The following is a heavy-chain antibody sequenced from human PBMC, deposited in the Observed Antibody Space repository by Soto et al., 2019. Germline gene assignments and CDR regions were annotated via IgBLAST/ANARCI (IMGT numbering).Heavy chain of an antibody. J-gene: IGHJ6*02. CDR1: GFTCSSYE. CDR2: ISSSGSTI. V-gene: IGHV3-48*03. D-gene: IGHD3-16*01. CDR3: ARHQEACLFLPYYYGMYV. Sequence: PGGSLRLSCATSGFTCSSYEMNWVRQAPGKGLEWVSYISSSGSTIYYADSVKGRFTISRDNAKNSLYLQMDSLRAEDTAVYYCARHQEACLFLPYYYGMYVWGQGTTVTASS.